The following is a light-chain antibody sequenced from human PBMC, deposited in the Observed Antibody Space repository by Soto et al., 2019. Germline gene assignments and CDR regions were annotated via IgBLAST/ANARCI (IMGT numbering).Light chain of an antibody. V-gene: IGKV1-9*01. Sequence: DIQLTQSPSFLSASVGDRVTITCRASQGISSNLAWYQQKPGKAPKLLIHTASTLQSGVPSRFSGSGSGTEFTLTLSSLQPEDFATYYWQQRKSYPITFGQGTRLEIK. CDR1: QGISSN. CDR2: TAS. CDR3: QQRKSYPIT. J-gene: IGKJ5*01.